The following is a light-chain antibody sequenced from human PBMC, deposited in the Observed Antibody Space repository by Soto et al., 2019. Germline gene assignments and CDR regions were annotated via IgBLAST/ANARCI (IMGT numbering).Light chain of an antibody. J-gene: IGLJ1*01. Sequence: QSALTQPASVSGSPGQSITISCTGTSSDVGGYNYVSWCQQHPGKAPKLMIYDVSNRPSGVSNRFSGSKSGNTASLTISGLQAEDEADYYCSSYTSSSTLRVFGTGTKVTVL. CDR3: SSYTSSSTLRV. CDR1: SSDVGGYNY. CDR2: DVS. V-gene: IGLV2-14*01.